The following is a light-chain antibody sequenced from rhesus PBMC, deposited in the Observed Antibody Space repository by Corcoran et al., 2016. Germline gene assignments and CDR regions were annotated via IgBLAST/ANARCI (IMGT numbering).Light chain of an antibody. CDR1: QSIGSS. J-gene: IGKJ1*01. CDR3: QQSSSFPHT. CDR2: YAS. V-gene: IGKV6-55*01. Sequence: EIVLTQSPAFQSVTLKEKVTITCQASQSIGSSLHWYQQKPDQSPKLLIKYASQSISGVPSRFSGSGSGNDFTITINSLEAEDAATYYCQQSSSFPHTFGQGTKVEIK.